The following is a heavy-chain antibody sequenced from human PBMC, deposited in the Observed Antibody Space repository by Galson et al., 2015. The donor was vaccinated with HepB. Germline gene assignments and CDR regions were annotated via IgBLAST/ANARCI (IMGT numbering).Heavy chain of an antibody. CDR2: IYYSGST. V-gene: IGHV4-4*02. CDR3: ARDLKTPSDYPRGMDV. Sequence: ETLSLTCAVSGGSISSSNWWSWVRQPPGKGLEWIGYIYYSGSTNYNPSLKSRVTTSVDTSKNQFSLKLSSVTAADTAVYYCARDLKTPSDYPRGMDVWGQGTTVTVSS. CDR1: GGSISSSNW. D-gene: IGHD4-17*01. J-gene: IGHJ6*02.